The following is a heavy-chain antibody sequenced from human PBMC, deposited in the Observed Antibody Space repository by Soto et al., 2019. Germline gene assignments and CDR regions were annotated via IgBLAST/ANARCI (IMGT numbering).Heavy chain of an antibody. V-gene: IGHV5-51*01. CDR2: IYPGDSDT. CDR1: GYSFTSYW. Sequence: PGESLKISCKGSGYSFTSYWIGWVRQMPGKGLEWMGIIYPGDSDTRYSPSFQGQVTISADKSISTAYLQWSSLKASDTAMYYCAGHRYCTNGVCYTEYCDSSGSDAFDIWGQGTMVTVSS. D-gene: IGHD2-8*01. J-gene: IGHJ3*02. CDR3: AGHRYCTNGVCYTEYCDSSGSDAFDI.